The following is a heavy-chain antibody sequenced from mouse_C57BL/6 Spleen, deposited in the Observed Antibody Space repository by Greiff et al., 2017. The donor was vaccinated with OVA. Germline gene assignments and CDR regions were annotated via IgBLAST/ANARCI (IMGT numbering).Heavy chain of an antibody. CDR1: GYTFTSYW. CDR3: ARTLDTTVGGYFDV. D-gene: IGHD1-1*01. J-gene: IGHJ1*03. Sequence: VQLQQPGAELVMPGASVKLSCKASGYTFTSYWMHWVKQRPGQGLEWLGEIDPSDSYTNYNQKFKGKSTLTVDKSSSTAYMQLSSLTSEDYAVNYCARTLDTTVGGYFDVWGTGTTVTVSS. CDR2: IDPSDSYT. V-gene: IGHV1-69*01.